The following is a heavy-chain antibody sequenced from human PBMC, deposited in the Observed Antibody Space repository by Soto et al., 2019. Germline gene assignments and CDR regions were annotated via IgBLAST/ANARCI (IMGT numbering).Heavy chain of an antibody. D-gene: IGHD3-16*01. CDR2: IYYTGST. CDR1: GGSISSYY. J-gene: IGHJ4*02. Sequence: NPSETLSLTCTVSGGSISSYYWTWIRQSPGKGLEWIGYIYYTGSTKYSPSLKSRVTISLGTSRNQFSLNLSSVTAADTAGYFCARGGTDGDYFDYWGQGTLVTVSS. V-gene: IGHV4-59*01. CDR3: ARGGTDGDYFDY.